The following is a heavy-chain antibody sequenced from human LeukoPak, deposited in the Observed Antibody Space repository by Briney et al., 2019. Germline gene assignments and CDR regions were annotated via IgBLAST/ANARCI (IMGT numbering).Heavy chain of an antibody. Sequence: GGSLRLSCAASGFTFSSYAMHWVRQAPGKGLEWVAVISYDGSNKYYADSVKGRFTISRDNSKNTLYLQMNSLSAEDTAVYYCARESSSIAARRPFFDYWGQGTLVTVSS. D-gene: IGHD6-6*01. CDR3: ARESSSIAARRPFFDY. V-gene: IGHV3-30-3*01. J-gene: IGHJ4*02. CDR1: GFTFSSYA. CDR2: ISYDGSNK.